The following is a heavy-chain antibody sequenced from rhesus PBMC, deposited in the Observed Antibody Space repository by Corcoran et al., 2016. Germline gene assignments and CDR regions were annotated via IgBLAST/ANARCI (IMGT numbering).Heavy chain of an antibody. Sequence: QVQLQESGQAVVKPSETLSLTCAVSGDSIGSSNWWIWIRQSPGKGLEWIGSWHGSAGTTEYSPSLESRVTISIDTSKNHFSLKMRSVTAADTAFYFCAKRVYGSLYGVDSWGQGVVVTVSS. CDR3: AKRVYGSLYGVDS. D-gene: IGHD4-4*01. CDR1: GDSIGSSNW. V-gene: IGHV4-93*02. J-gene: IGHJ6*01. CDR2: WHGSAGTT.